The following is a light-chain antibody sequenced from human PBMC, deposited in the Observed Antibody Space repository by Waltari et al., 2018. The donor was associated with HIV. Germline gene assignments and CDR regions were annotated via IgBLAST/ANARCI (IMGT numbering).Light chain of an antibody. CDR3: QSYDNTDVV. CDR2: EDN. Sequence: NFLLTQPHSVSESPGKTATIPSTRSRCSIATNYVQWYHLRPGTSPTTVIYEDNQRPSGVPDRFSGSIDSSSNSASLTISGLKTEDEADYYCQSYDNTDVVFGGGTKLTVL. V-gene: IGLV6-57*01. CDR1: RCSIATNY. J-gene: IGLJ2*01.